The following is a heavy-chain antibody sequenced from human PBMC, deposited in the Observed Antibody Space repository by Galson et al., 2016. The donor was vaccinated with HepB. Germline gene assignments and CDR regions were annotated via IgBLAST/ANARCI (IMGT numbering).Heavy chain of an antibody. D-gene: IGHD3-22*01. CDR3: ARVVSSRSPYVS. Sequence: QSGAEVKKPGESLRISCKGSGYTFTNFWITWVRQMPGEGLEWMGRINPSDSYTNYSPSFQGHVTISTDKSISTAYLQWSSLRASDTAMYYCARVVSSRSPYVSWGQGTLVTVSS. J-gene: IGHJ5*02. CDR1: GYTFTNFW. V-gene: IGHV5-10-1*01. CDR2: INPSDSYT.